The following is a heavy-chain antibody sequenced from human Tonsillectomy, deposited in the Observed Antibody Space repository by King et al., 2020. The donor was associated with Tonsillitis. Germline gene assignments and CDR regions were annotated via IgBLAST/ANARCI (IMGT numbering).Heavy chain of an antibody. CDR1: GGSISSYY. CDR2: IYTSGST. CDR3: AIIYSSGWYDRIDY. J-gene: IGHJ4*02. D-gene: IGHD6-19*01. Sequence: QLQESGPGLVKPSETLSLTCTVSGGSISSYYWSWIRQPAGKGLEWIGRIYTSGSTNYNPSLKSRVTMSVDTSKNQFSLKLSSVTAADTAVYYCAIIYSSGWYDRIDYWGQGTLVTVSS. V-gene: IGHV4-4*07.